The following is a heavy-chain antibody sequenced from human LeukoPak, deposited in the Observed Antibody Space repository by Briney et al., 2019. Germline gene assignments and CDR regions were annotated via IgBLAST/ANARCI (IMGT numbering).Heavy chain of an antibody. V-gene: IGHV1-2*06. D-gene: IGHD3-9*01. CDR2: INPNSGGT. Sequence: GASVKVPCKASGYTFTGYYMHWVRQAPGQGLEWMGRINPNSGGTNYAQKFQGRVTMTRDTSISTAYMELSRLRSDDTAVYYCARSLLVNYDILTGDDYWGQGTLVTVSS. J-gene: IGHJ4*02. CDR3: ARSLLVNYDILTGDDY. CDR1: GYTFTGYY.